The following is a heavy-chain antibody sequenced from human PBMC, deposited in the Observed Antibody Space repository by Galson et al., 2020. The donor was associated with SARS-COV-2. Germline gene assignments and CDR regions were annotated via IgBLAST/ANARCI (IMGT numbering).Heavy chain of an antibody. CDR1: GGSINSSSYY. D-gene: IGHD6-19*01. J-gene: IGHJ2*01. V-gene: IGHV4-39*01. CDR3: ARRGLYSSGQGFFDR. CDR2: IYYSGST. Sequence: ETSETLSLTCTVSGGSINSSSYYWGWIRQPPGKGLEWLGTIYYSGSTYYSPSLKSRVTISVDTSKNQFSLKLTSVTAADTSLYYCARRGLYSSGQGFFDRWGRGTLVTVSS.